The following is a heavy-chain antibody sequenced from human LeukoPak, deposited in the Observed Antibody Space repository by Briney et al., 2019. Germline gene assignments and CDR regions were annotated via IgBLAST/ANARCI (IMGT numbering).Heavy chain of an antibody. V-gene: IGHV3-9*01. Sequence: PGRSLRLSCAASGFTFDDYAMHWVRQAPGKGLEWVSGISWNSGSIGYADSVKGRFTISRDNAKNSLYLQMNSLRAEDTAVYYCARIADYYDSSGYNSVDYWGQGTLVTVSS. CDR2: ISWNSGSI. CDR3: ARIADYYDSSGYNSVDY. J-gene: IGHJ4*02. CDR1: GFTFDDYA. D-gene: IGHD3-22*01.